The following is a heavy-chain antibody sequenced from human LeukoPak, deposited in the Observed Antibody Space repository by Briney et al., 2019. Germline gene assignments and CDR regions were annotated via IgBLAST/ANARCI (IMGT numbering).Heavy chain of an antibody. CDR2: IYTSGNT. J-gene: IGHJ4*02. CDR1: GGSISSYS. V-gene: IGHV4-4*07. CDR3: ARDRGDSSGYYPDY. D-gene: IGHD3-22*01. Sequence: SETLSLTCTVSGGSISSYSWSWIRQPAGKGLEWIGRIYTSGNTNYNPSLKSRVTMSVDTSKNQFSLNLRSVTAAGTAVYYCARDRGDSSGYYPDYWGQGTLVTVSS.